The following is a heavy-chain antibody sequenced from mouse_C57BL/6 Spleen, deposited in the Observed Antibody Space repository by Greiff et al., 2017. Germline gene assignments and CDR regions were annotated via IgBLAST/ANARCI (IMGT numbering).Heavy chain of an antibody. J-gene: IGHJ2*01. CDR3: ARDSGYYRDY. Sequence: EVQGVESGGGLVKPGGSLKLSCAASGFTFSSYAMSWVRQTPEKRLEWVATISDGGSYTYYPDNVKGRFTISRDNAKNNLYLQMSHLKSEDTAMYYCARDSGYYRDYWGQGTTLTVSS. D-gene: IGHD2-2*01. CDR2: ISDGGSYT. CDR1: GFTFSSYA. V-gene: IGHV5-4*01.